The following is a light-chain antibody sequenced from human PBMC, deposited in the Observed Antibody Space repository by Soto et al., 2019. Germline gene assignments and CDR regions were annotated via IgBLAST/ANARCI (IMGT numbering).Light chain of an antibody. J-gene: IGLJ1*01. Sequence: QSALTQPASVSGSPGQSITISCTGTSSDVGGYNYVSWYQQHPGKAPKLMIYDVSNRPSGVSNRFSGAKSGNTASLTISGLQADDEADYYCSSYTSSSTLHVFGTGTKVTVL. CDR3: SSYTSSSTLHV. CDR2: DVS. CDR1: SSDVGGYNY. V-gene: IGLV2-14*01.